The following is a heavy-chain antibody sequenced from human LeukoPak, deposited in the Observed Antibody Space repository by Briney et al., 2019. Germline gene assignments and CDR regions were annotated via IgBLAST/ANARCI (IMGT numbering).Heavy chain of an antibody. CDR2: INPNSGGT. D-gene: IGHD3-9*01. V-gene: IGHV1-2*02. Sequence: ASVKDSCKASGYTSTGYYMHWVRQAPGQGLEWMGWINPNSGGTNYAQKFQGRVTMTRDTSISTVYMELSRLTSDDTAVFYCARRYYDALTGYYPFDHWGQGTLVTVSS. CDR3: ARRYYDALTGYYPFDH. J-gene: IGHJ4*02. CDR1: GYTSTGYY.